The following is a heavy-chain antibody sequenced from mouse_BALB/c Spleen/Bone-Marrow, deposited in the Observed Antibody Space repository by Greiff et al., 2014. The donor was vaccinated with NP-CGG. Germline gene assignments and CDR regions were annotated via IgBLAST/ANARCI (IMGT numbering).Heavy chain of an antibody. D-gene: IGHD4-1*01. Sequence: VQLKESGTVLARPGASLRMSCKASGYTFTNYWINWIKQRPGQGLEWIGAIYPGNNDAKYTQKFKAKAKLTAVTSTSTADMELSSPTNEDSAVYYCARNWDWVFAYWGQGTLVTVSA. J-gene: IGHJ3*01. CDR1: GYTFTNYW. CDR2: IYPGNNDA. V-gene: IGHV1-5*01. CDR3: ARNWDWVFAY.